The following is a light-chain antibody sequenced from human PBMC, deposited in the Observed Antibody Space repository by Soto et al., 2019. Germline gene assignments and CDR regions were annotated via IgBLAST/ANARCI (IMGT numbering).Light chain of an antibody. Sequence: QSVLTQSPSASGTPGQRVTISCSGSRSNIGRNFAYWYQHVPGTAPRLLIQRNNERPSGVPDRFSGSKSGTSATLGITRLQTGDEAEYYCSSWDTSLRAVLFGGGTQLTVL. V-gene: IGLV1-47*01. J-gene: IGLJ2*01. CDR1: RSNIGRNF. CDR2: RNN. CDR3: SSWDTSLRAVL.